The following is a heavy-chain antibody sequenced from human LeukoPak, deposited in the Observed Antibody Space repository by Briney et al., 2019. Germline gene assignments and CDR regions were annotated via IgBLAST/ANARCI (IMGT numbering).Heavy chain of an antibody. CDR1: GFTFSSYG. CDR3: AKDKGGSYYYYGMDV. V-gene: IGHV3-30*18. CDR2: ISYDGSNK. Sequence: GGSLRLSCAASGFTFSSYGVHWVRQAPGKGLEWVAVISYDGSNKYYADSVKGRFTISRDNSKNTLYLQMNSLRAEDTAVYYCAKDKGGSYYYYGMDVWGQGTTVTVSS. J-gene: IGHJ6*02. D-gene: IGHD1-26*01.